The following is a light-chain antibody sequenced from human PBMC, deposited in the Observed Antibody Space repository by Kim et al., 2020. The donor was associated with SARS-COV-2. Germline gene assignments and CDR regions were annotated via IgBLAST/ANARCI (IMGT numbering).Light chain of an antibody. CDR3: ASRGGYAYV. CDR1: VGHFVCCKY. Sequence: PCPSVPSSSSAAVGHFVCCKYVPWSLRHPGTPPLLLIYDAPPRPSGFPARFSRSISCNTASLTVSWLHADDEADYYCASRGGYAYVFGAGTKITVL. V-gene: IGLV2-11*03. CDR2: DAP. J-gene: IGLJ1*01.